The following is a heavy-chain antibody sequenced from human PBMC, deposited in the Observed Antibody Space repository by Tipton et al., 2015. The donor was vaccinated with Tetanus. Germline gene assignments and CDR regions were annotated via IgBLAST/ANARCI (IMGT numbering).Heavy chain of an antibody. V-gene: IGHV3-9*01. J-gene: IGHJ4*02. Sequence: RSLRLSCAASGFTFDDYAMHWVRQAPGKGLEWVSGISWNSGSIGYADSVKGRFTISRDNAKNSLYLQMNSLRAEDTALYYCAKDRNSYGPYYFDYWGQGTLVTVSS. CDR2: ISWNSGSI. CDR3: AKDRNSYGPYYFDY. CDR1: GFTFDDYA. D-gene: IGHD5-18*01.